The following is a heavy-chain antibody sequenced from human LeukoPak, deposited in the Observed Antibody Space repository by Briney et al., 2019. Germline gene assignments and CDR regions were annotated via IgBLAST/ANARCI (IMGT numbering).Heavy chain of an antibody. CDR2: IQYDGTNK. D-gene: IGHD3-22*01. J-gene: IGHJ4*02. V-gene: IGHV3-30*02. Sequence: GGSLRLSCAASGFTFSSYSMNWVRQAPGKGLEWVAFIQYDGTNKYYADSVKGRFTISRDNSKNTLYLQMNSLRPEDTAVYYCADSAYSRWGQGTLVTVSS. CDR1: GFTFSSYS. CDR3: ADSAYSR.